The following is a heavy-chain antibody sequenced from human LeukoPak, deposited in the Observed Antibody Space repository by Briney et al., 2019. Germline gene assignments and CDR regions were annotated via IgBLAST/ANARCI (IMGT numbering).Heavy chain of an antibody. CDR1: GGSISGYY. V-gene: IGHV4-59*08. Sequence: SETLSLTCSVSGGSISGYYWSWIRQPPGKGLEWIGYIYYSGTTIYNPSLKSRVTISVDTSKSQFSLRLSSLTAADTAVYYCVRQRLWSDLWGQGTLVTVSS. CDR3: VRQRLWSDL. J-gene: IGHJ5*02. D-gene: IGHD3-10*01. CDR2: IYYSGTT.